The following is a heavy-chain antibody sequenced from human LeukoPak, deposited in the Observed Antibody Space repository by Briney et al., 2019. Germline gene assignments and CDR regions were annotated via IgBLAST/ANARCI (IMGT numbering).Heavy chain of an antibody. J-gene: IGHJ2*01. Sequence: ETLSLTCTVSGYSISSGYYWGWIRQPPGKGLEWIGYIYYSGSTNYNPSLKSRVTISVDTSKNQFSLKLSSVTAADTAVYYCARVTVGATPPFFDLWGRGTLVTVSS. D-gene: IGHD1-26*01. CDR2: IYYSGST. V-gene: IGHV4-61*01. CDR1: GYSISSGYY. CDR3: ARVTVGATPPFFDL.